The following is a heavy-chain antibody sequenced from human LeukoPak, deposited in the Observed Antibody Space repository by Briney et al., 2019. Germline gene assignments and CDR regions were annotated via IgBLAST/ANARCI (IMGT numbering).Heavy chain of an antibody. CDR2: IYHSGST. D-gene: IGHD3-10*01. J-gene: IGHJ4*02. CDR3: ARESGDRGFDY. Sequence: SETLSLTCAVSGGSISSGGYSWSWIRQPPGKGLEWIGYIYHSGSTYYNPSLKSRVTISVDRSKNQFSLKLSSVTAADTAVYYCARESGDRGFDYWGQGTLVTVSS. V-gene: IGHV4-30-2*01. CDR1: GGSISSGGYS.